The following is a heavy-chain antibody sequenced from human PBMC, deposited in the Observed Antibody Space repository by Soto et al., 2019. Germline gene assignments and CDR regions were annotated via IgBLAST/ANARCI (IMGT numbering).Heavy chain of an antibody. CDR3: ARDVVSYGGKGSGY. CDR2: IYYSGST. V-gene: IGHV4-61*01. D-gene: IGHD2-15*01. CDR1: GGSVSSGSYY. J-gene: IGHJ4*02. Sequence: SETLSLTCTVSGGSVSSGSYYWSWIRQPPGKGLEWIGYIYYSGSTNYNPSLKSRVTISVDTSKNQFSLKLSSVTAADTAVYYCARDVVSYGGKGSGYWGQGTLVTVSS.